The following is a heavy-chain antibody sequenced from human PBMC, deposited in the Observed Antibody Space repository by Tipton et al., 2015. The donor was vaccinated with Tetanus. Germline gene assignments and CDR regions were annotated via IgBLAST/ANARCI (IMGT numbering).Heavy chain of an antibody. J-gene: IGHJ5*02. CDR3: AREATVTTRFDP. V-gene: IGHV4-59*01. D-gene: IGHD4-17*01. Sequence: GLVKPSETLSLTCTVSGGSISSYYWSWIRQPPGKGLEWIGYIYYSGSTNYNPSLKSRVTISVDTSKNQFSLKLSSVTAADTAVYYCAREATVTTRFDPWGQGTLVTVSS. CDR2: IYYSGST. CDR1: GGSISSYY.